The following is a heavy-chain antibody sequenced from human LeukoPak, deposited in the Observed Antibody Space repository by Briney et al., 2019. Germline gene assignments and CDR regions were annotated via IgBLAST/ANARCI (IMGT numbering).Heavy chain of an antibody. D-gene: IGHD2-2*01. CDR3: ARLHQYQLRGPIPFDD. J-gene: IGHJ4*02. CDR1: GGSFSGYY. V-gene: IGHV4-34*01. Sequence: SETLSLTCAVYGGSFSGYYWSWIRQPPGKGLEWIGEINHSGSTNYNPSLKSRVTISVDTSKNQFSLKLSSVTAADTAVYYCARLHQYQLRGPIPFDDWGQGTLVTVSS. CDR2: INHSGST.